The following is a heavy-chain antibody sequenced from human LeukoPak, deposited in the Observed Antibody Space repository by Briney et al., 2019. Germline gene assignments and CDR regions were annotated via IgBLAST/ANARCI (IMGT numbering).Heavy chain of an antibody. CDR1: GFTFSNYA. V-gene: IGHV3-23*01. D-gene: IGHD3-22*01. Sequence: GGSLRLSCAASGFTFSNYAMDWVRQAPGKGLEWVSVIGTGGDTYYADSVKGRFTISRDNSKNTLYLQMNSLRAEDTAVYYCARGHQNYYDSSGQTDYWGQGTLVTVSS. CDR2: IGTGGDT. CDR3: ARGHQNYYDSSGQTDY. J-gene: IGHJ4*02.